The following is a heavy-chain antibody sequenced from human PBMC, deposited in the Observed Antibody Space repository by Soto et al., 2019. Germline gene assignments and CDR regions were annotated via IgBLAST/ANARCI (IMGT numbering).Heavy chain of an antibody. CDR3: ARHGSY. CDR2: IDFSGST. Sequence: QLQLQESGPGLVKPSETLSLTCTVSGVSITNTSYYWGWIRQPPGKGLEWIGTIDFSGSTFYNPSLKSRINISVDTSKNQFSLRLSSVTAADTAVYYCARHGSYWGQGTLVAGAS. CDR1: GVSITNTSYY. J-gene: IGHJ4*02. V-gene: IGHV4-39*01.